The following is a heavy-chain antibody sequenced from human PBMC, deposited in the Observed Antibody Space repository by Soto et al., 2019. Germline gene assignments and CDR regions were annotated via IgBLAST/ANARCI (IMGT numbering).Heavy chain of an antibody. D-gene: IGHD6-13*01. Sequence: GGSLRLSCAASVFTFSSFGIHWVRQAPGEGLEGLAVISYDGSNKYYADSVKGRFTISRDNSKNTLYLQINSLRAGDTAVYYCARGRRVAAAGTDGSDYYYYGMDVWGQGTTVTVSS. CDR2: ISYDGSNK. CDR3: ARGRRVAAAGTDGSDYYYYGMDV. V-gene: IGHV3-30*03. J-gene: IGHJ6*02. CDR1: VFTFSSFG.